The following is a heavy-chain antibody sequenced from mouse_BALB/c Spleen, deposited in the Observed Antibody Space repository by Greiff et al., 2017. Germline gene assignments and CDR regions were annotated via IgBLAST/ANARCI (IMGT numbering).Heavy chain of an antibody. CDR1: GFSFSSYA. D-gene: IGHD1-1*01. V-gene: IGHV5-6-5*01. Sequence: EVQLVESGGGLVKPGGSLTLTCAASGFSFSSYAMSWVRQPPEKRLEWVASISSGGSTYYPDSVKGRFTISRDNTRNILYLKMSSLRSEDTAMYYWARGNNGSSPLDYWGQGTPLTVSA. CDR2: ISSGGST. CDR3: ARGNNGSSPLDY. J-gene: IGHJ2*01.